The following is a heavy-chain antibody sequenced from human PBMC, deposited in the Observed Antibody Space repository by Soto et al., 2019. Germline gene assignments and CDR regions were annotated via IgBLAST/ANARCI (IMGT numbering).Heavy chain of an antibody. CDR1: GGSISSSSYY. V-gene: IGHV4-39*01. CDR3: ARMKGGYVDAFDI. Sequence: QLQLQESGPGLVKPSETLSLTCTVSGGSISSSSYYWGWIRQPPGKGLEWIGSIYYSGSTYYNPSLKSRVTISVDTSKNQFSLKLSSVTAADTAVYYCARMKGGYVDAFDIWGQGTMVTVSS. D-gene: IGHD5-12*01. J-gene: IGHJ3*02. CDR2: IYYSGST.